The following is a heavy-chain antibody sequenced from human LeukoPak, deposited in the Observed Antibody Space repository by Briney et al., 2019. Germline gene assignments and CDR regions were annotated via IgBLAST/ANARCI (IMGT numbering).Heavy chain of an antibody. D-gene: IGHD6-19*01. CDR3: ARDQYSSGWNVDAFDI. Sequence: ASVKDSCKPSGGTFSGYAISWLRQAPANRLEWLARIIPIFGTANYAQKFQGRVTITTDESTSTVYMELSSLRSEDTAVYYCARDQYSSGWNVDAFDIWGQGTMVTVSS. J-gene: IGHJ3*02. CDR1: GGTFSGYA. CDR2: IIPIFGTA. V-gene: IGHV1-69*05.